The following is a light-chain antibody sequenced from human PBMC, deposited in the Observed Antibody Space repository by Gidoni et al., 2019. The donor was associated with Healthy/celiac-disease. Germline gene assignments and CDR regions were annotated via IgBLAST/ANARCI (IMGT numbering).Light chain of an antibody. J-gene: IGKJ2*01. CDR3: QQYNSYST. V-gene: IGKV1-5*03. CDR1: QSISSW. CDR2: KAS. Sequence: DIQMTQSPSTLSASVGDRVTITCRASQSISSWLAWYQQKPGKAPKLLIYKASSLESGVPSRFSGSGSGTEFTLTISSLQPDDFATYYCQQYNSYSTFXQXTKLXIK.